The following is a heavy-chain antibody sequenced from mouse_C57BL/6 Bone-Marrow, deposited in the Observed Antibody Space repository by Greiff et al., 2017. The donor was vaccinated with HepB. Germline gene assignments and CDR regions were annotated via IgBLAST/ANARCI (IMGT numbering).Heavy chain of an antibody. D-gene: IGHD2-5*01. J-gene: IGHJ1*03. Sequence: QVQLQQSGAELVRPGTSVKVSCKASGYAFTNYLIEWVKQRPGQGLEWIGVINPGSGGTNYNEKFKGKATLTADKSSSTAYMQLSSLTSEDSAVYFCARHYSNYEGYWYFDVWGTGTTVTVSS. CDR3: ARHYSNYEGYWYFDV. CDR2: INPGSGGT. V-gene: IGHV1-54*01. CDR1: GYAFTNYL.